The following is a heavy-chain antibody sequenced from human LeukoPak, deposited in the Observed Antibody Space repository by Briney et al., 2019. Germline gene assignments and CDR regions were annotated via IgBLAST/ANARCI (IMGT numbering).Heavy chain of an antibody. J-gene: IGHJ5*02. CDR1: GFTLRNYA. CDR3: AREFGSGKWLANWFDP. V-gene: IGHV3-30-3*01. Sequence: GGSLRLSCAASGFTLRNYAMSWVRQAPGKGLEWVAVISYDGSNKYYADSVKGRFTISRDNSKNTLYLQMNSLRAEDTAVYYCAREFGSGKWLANWFDPWGQGTLVTVSS. CDR2: ISYDGSNK. D-gene: IGHD6-19*01.